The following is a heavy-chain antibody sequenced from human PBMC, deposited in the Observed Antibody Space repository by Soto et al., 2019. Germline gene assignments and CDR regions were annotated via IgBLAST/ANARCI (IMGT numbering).Heavy chain of an antibody. J-gene: IGHJ4*02. D-gene: IGHD2-2*01. CDR2: ISGGGTT. Sequence: PWGSLLVSCASSVLTVSSNYMNWVRQAPGKGLDWVSSISGGGTTHYADSVKGRFTISRDNPKNTLYLQMNSLRGEDTALYYCARGGGGSSLDYWGQGTLVTVSS. CDR3: ARGGGGSSLDY. CDR1: VLTVSSNY. V-gene: IGHV3-53*01.